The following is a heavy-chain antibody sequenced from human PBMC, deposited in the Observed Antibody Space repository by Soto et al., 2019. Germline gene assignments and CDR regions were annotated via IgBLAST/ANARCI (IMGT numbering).Heavy chain of an antibody. CDR2: INAGYGNT. Sequence: QVQLVQSGAEVKKPGASVKVSCKASGYTFTSYAIHWVRQAPGQRLEWMGWINAGYGNTKYSQKFQGRVTITRDTSASTAYMELNSLRSEDTAVYYCATYSSSSGCDYWGQGTLVTVSS. D-gene: IGHD6-6*01. J-gene: IGHJ4*02. V-gene: IGHV1-3*01. CDR3: ATYSSSSGCDY. CDR1: GYTFTSYA.